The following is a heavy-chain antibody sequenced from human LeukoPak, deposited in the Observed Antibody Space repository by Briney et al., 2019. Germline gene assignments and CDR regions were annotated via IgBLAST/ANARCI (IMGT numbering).Heavy chain of an antibody. CDR1: GGSFSGYY. Sequence: SETLSLTCAVYGGSFSGYYWSWIRQPPGKGLEWIGEINHSGSTDYNPSLESRVTISVDTSKNQFSLKLSSVTAADTAVYYCARYSSSWPGDYWGQGTLVTVSS. D-gene: IGHD6-13*01. CDR3: ARYSSSWPGDY. CDR2: INHSGST. V-gene: IGHV4-34*01. J-gene: IGHJ4*02.